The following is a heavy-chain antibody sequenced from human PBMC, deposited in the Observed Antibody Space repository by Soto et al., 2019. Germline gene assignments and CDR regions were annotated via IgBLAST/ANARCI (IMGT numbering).Heavy chain of an antibody. CDR2: IDPSGGST. J-gene: IGHJ5*02. V-gene: IGHV1-46*01. CDR3: ARLADVSGWRFDP. D-gene: IGHD6-25*01. Sequence: QVQLVQSGAEVKKPGASMKVSCKASGYIFTSHFMHWVRQAPGQGLEWMGIIDPSGGSTHYAQKFQGRVSMTRDTSTSTVYMELNSLRSEDTAVYYCARLADVSGWRFDPWGQGTLVTVSS. CDR1: GYIFTSHF.